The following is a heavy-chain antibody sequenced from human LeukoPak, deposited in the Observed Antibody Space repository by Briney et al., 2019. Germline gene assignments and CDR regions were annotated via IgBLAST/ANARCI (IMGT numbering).Heavy chain of an antibody. D-gene: IGHD3-22*01. V-gene: IGHV3-21*01. J-gene: IGHJ5*02. CDR3: ARDLDSSRKRDWFDP. Sequence: GGSLRLSCAVSGFTFNSYSMNWVCQAPGMGLEWVSSISSSSIFIYYADSTKGRFTISRDNAKNSVYLQMNSLRAEDTAVDYCARDLDSSRKRDWFDPWGQGTLVTVSS. CDR1: GFTFNSYS. CDR2: ISSSSIFI.